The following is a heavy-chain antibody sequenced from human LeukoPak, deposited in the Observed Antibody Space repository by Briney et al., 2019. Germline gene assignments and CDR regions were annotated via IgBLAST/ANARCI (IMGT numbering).Heavy chain of an antibody. CDR1: GGSISSSSYY. CDR2: IYYSGST. CDR3: ARRGRVSSRWPEIDY. D-gene: IGHD6-13*01. Sequence: KPSETLSLTCTVSGGSISSSSYYSGWIRQPPGKGLEWIGSIYYSGSTYYNPSLKSRVTISVDTSKNQFSLKMSSVAAANTAVYYWARRGRVSSRWPEIDYWGQGTLVTVSS. J-gene: IGHJ4*02. V-gene: IGHV4-39*01.